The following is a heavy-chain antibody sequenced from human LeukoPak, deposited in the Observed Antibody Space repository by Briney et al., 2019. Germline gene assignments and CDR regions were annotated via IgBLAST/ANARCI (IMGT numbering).Heavy chain of an antibody. Sequence: QPGGSLRLSRAASGFTFSSYSMNWARQARGKGLEWGSYISSRSSTIHSADSVKGRFTISRDNAKNSLYLQMNSLRAEDTAVYYCARGGKGDCSGGSCYQTTRPHYYYMDVWGKGTTVTVSS. CDR2: ISSRSSTI. D-gene: IGHD2-15*01. V-gene: IGHV3-48*01. CDR1: GFTFSSYS. J-gene: IGHJ6*03. CDR3: ARGGKGDCSGGSCYQTTRPHYYYMDV.